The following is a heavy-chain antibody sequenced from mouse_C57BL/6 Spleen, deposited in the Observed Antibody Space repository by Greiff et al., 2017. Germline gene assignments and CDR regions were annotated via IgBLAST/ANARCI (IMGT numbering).Heavy chain of an antibody. D-gene: IGHD1-1*01. CDR3: AATVVPRGYYAMDY. Sequence: VQLQQSGAELVKPGASVKLSCKASGYTFTSYWMHWVKQRPGQGLEWIGMIHPNSGSTNYNEKFKSKATLTVDKSSSTAYMQLSSLTSEDSAVYYFAATVVPRGYYAMDYWGQGTSVTVSS. CDR1: GYTFTSYW. J-gene: IGHJ4*01. V-gene: IGHV1-64*01. CDR2: IHPNSGST.